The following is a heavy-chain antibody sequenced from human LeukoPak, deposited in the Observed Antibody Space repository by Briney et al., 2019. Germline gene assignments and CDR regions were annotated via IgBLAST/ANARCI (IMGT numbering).Heavy chain of an antibody. J-gene: IGHJ4*02. D-gene: IGHD3-22*01. CDR2: SSKDGSGK. CDR1: GFTFRNFW. Sequence: PGGSLRLSCRASGFTFRNFWMDWARQAPGKGLEWVAVSSKDGSGKYYANTVKGRFTISRDTSKSTLYLQMDSLKTEDSAIYYCARGYYDSSPIKDWGQGTLVTVST. V-gene: IGHV3-30*03. CDR3: ARGYYDSSPIKD.